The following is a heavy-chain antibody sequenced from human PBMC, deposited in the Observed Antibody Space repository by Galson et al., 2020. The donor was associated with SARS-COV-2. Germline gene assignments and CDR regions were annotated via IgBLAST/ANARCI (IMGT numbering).Heavy chain of an antibody. Sequence: INDAGSTKYNQSLKSRVTISVDTPKKQFSLKMNSVTAADTAVYYCARGVPGYWGQGTLVTVSS. CDR2: INDAGST. V-gene: IGHV4-34*01. J-gene: IGHJ4*02. CDR3: ARGVPGY.